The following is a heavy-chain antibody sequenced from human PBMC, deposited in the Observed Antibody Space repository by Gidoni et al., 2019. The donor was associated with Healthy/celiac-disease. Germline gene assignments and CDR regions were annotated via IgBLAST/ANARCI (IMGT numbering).Heavy chain of an antibody. CDR2: ISSSGST. CDR3: ASGKTYNPRRYFDY. Sequence: QVQLQEAGPGLVKPSQTLSLTCTVSGGAISSGGYYWSWIRQHPGKGLEWIGYISSSGSTYYNPSLKSRVTISVDPSKNQFSLKLSSVTAADTAVYYCASGKTYNPRRYFDYWGQGTLVTVSS. V-gene: IGHV4-31*03. J-gene: IGHJ4*02. CDR1: GGAISSGGYY. D-gene: IGHD1-1*01.